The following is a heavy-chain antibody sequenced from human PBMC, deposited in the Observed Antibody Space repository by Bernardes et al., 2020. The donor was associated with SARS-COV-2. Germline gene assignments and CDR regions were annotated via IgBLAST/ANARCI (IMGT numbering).Heavy chain of an antibody. V-gene: IGHV1-18*01. D-gene: IGHD3-3*01. Sequence: ASVKVSCKASGYTFTSYDISWVRQAPGQGLEWMGWISAYNGNTNYAQKLQGRVTMTTDTSTSTAYMELRSLRSDDTAVYYCARDFIRITIFGVAPRYYYYMDVWGKGTTVTVSS. CDR1: GYTFTSYD. J-gene: IGHJ6*03. CDR3: ARDFIRITIFGVAPRYYYYMDV. CDR2: ISAYNGNT.